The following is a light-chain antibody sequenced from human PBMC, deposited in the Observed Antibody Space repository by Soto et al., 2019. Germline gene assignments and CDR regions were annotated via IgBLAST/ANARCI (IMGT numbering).Light chain of an antibody. V-gene: IGLV2-14*03. CDR2: DVS. Sequence: QSALTQPASVSGSPGQSITISCTGTSSDVGGYNYVSWYQHHPGKAPKLMIFDVSNRPSGVSNRFSGSKSGNTASLTISGFQPEDEADYSCSSYTTSNTRQIVFGTGTKLTVL. CDR1: SSDVGGYNY. J-gene: IGLJ1*01. CDR3: SSYTTSNTRQIV.